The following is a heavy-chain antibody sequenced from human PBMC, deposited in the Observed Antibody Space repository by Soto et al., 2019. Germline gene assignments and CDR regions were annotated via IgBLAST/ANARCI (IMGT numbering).Heavy chain of an antibody. J-gene: IGHJ6*02. CDR3: AKDLIRKPIVVVPAAILYYYYGMDV. D-gene: IGHD2-2*02. CDR1: GFTFSSYG. Sequence: QVQLVESGGGVVQPGRSLRLSCAASGFTFSSYGMHWVRQAPGKGLEWVAVISYDGSNKYYADSVKGRFTISRDNSKNTLYLQMNSLRAEDTAVYYCAKDLIRKPIVVVPAAILYYYYGMDVWGQGTTVTVSS. V-gene: IGHV3-30*18. CDR2: ISYDGSNK.